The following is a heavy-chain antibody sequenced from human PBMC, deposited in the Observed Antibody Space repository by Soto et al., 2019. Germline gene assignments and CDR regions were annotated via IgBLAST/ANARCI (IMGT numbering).Heavy chain of an antibody. J-gene: IGHJ6*02. CDR2: IVPMFAAP. D-gene: IGHD2-21*01. CDR1: GGTFSSFA. CDR3: ARDRVMRGNAYYYGMDV. V-gene: IGHV1-69*12. Sequence: QVLLVQSGAEVKKPGSSVRVSCKTSGGTFSSFAISWVRLAPGQGLEWMGVIVPMFAAPTYAQKFQGRVSITADESTRRAYMELSRLRSDDTAVYYCARDRVMRGNAYYYGMDVWGQGTTVTVSS.